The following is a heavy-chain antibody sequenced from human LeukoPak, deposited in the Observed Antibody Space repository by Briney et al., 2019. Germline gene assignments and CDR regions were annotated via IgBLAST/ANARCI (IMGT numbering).Heavy chain of an antibody. J-gene: IGHJ6*02. D-gene: IGHD3-9*01. CDR2: MNPNSGNT. CDR1: GYTFTSYD. CDR3: ARGLRYFDWLLDYGMDV. V-gene: IGHV1-8*01. Sequence: ASVKVSCKASGYTFTSYDINWVRQATGQGLEWMGWMNPNSGNTGYAQKFQGRVTMTRNTSISTAYMELSSLRSEDTAVYYCARGLRYFDWLLDYGMDVWGQGTTVTVSS.